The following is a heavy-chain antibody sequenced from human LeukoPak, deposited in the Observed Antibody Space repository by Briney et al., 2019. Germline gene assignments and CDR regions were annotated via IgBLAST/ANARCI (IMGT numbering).Heavy chain of an antibody. Sequence: ASVKVSCKASGYTFTDYYMHWVRQAPGQGLEWMGWINPNSGGTNYAQKFQGWVTMTRDTSISTAYMELSRLRSNDTAVYYCARGRRSRFWSGYLSPNFDYWGQGTLVTVSS. J-gene: IGHJ4*02. CDR3: ARGRRSRFWSGYLSPNFDY. V-gene: IGHV1-2*04. D-gene: IGHD3-3*01. CDR1: GYTFTDYY. CDR2: INPNSGGT.